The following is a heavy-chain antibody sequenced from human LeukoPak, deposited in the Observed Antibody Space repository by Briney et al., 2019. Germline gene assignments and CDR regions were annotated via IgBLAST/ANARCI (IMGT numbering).Heavy chain of an antibody. CDR3: AKWGDYDILTGYYDSDY. CDR2: IVGRGSST. D-gene: IGHD3-9*01. CDR1: GFIFSNYA. J-gene: IGHJ4*02. V-gene: IGHV3-23*01. Sequence: PGASLRLSCAASGFIFSNYAMSWVRQAPGKGLEWASAIVGRGSSTYYADSVKGRFTISRDNSKNTLYLQLNRLRAEDTAVYYCAKWGDYDILTGYYDSDYWGQGTLVTVSS.